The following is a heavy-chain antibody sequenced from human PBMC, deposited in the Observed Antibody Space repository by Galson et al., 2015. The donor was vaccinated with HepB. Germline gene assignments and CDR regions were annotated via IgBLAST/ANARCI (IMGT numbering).Heavy chain of an antibody. CDR1: GFTFSSFS. D-gene: IGHD6-19*01. J-gene: IGHJ4*02. V-gene: IGHV3-48*02. CDR3: ARSAYYSSGWHDDY. CDR2: ISSSSSTI. Sequence: SLRLSCAASGFTFSSFSMHWVRQAPGKGLDWVSYISSSSSTISYADSVKGRFTISRDNAKNSLYLQMNSLRDEDTAVYYCARSAYYSSGWHDDYWGQGTLVTVSS.